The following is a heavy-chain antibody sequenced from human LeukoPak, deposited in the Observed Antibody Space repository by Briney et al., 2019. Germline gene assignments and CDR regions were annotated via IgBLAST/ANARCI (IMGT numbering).Heavy chain of an antibody. CDR3: ARLTNWQYTESYYGLDF. CDR1: DGSISGYY. J-gene: IGHJ6*02. CDR2: ISYSGST. Sequence: SETLSLTCTVYDGSISGYYWSWIRQAPGKGLEWIGYISYSGSTNYKPSLKSRVTISVDTSRNQFSLKLSSVTAADTAIYYCARLTNWQYTESYYGLDFWGQGTSVTVSS. V-gene: IGHV4-59*01. D-gene: IGHD1-1*01.